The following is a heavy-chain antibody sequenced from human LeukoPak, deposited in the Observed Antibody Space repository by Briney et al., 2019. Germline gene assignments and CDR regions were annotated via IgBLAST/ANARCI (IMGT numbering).Heavy chain of an antibody. CDR3: AKEGNRRRYYYDSSGYYYFDY. D-gene: IGHD3-22*01. V-gene: IGHV3-23*01. CDR2: ISGSGGST. CDR1: GFTFSSYS. J-gene: IGHJ4*02. Sequence: GGSLRLSCAASGFTFSSYSMNWVRQAPGKGLEWVSAISGSGGSTYYADSVKGRFTISRDNSKNTLYLQMNSLRAEDTAVYYCAKEGNRRRYYYDSSGYYYFDYWGQGTLVTVSS.